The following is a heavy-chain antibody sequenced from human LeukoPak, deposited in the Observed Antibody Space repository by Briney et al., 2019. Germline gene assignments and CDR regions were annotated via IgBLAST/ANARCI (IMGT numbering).Heavy chain of an antibody. V-gene: IGHV1-8*01. CDR1: GDTFTSYD. CDR2: MNPNSGNT. CDR3: ARTYYDILTGYLGFDP. D-gene: IGHD3-9*01. Sequence: ASVKVSCKASGDTFTSYDINWVRQATGQGLEWMGWMNPNSGNTGYAQKFQGRVTMTRNTSISTAYMELSSLRSEDTAVYYCARTYYDILTGYLGFDPWGQGTLVTVSS. J-gene: IGHJ5*02.